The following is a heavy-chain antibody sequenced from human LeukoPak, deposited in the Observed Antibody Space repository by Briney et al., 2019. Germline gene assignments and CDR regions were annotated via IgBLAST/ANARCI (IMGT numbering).Heavy chain of an antibody. Sequence: GRSLRLSCAASGFTFSGSAMHWVRQASGKGLEWVGRIRSKANSYATAYAASVKGRFTISRDDSKNTAYLQMNSLKTEDTAVYYCTRQYSSGWYDNNWFDPWGQGTLVTVSS. CDR2: IRSKANSYAT. CDR1: GFTFSGSA. V-gene: IGHV3-73*01. D-gene: IGHD6-19*01. J-gene: IGHJ5*02. CDR3: TRQYSSGWYDNNWFDP.